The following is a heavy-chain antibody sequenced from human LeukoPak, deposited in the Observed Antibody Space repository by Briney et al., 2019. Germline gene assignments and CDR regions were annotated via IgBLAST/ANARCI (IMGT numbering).Heavy chain of an antibody. V-gene: IGHV1-18*01. CDR3: ARDRLLGALGY. CDR2: ISAYNGNT. J-gene: IGHJ4*02. Sequence: ASVKVSCKASGYTFTSYGISWVRQAPGQGLEWMGWISAYNGNTNYAQKLQGRVTMTRNTSISTAYMELSSLRSEDTAVYYCARDRLLGALGYWGQGTLVTVSS. CDR1: GYTFTSYG. D-gene: IGHD1-26*01.